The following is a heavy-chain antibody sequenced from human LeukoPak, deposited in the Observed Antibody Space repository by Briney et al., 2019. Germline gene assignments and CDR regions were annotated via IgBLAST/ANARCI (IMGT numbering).Heavy chain of an antibody. Sequence: GRSLRLSCAASGFTFSAFWMHWVRQAPGKGLDWVSVISGSAHKIRYADSVRGRFTISRDNSENTVYLQMNNLRGEDTAIYYCAGRITGYSSGYVFWGQGTLVTVSS. CDR1: GFTFSAFW. D-gene: IGHD5-18*01. J-gene: IGHJ4*02. CDR3: AGRITGYSSGYVF. CDR2: ISGSAHKI. V-gene: IGHV3-23*01.